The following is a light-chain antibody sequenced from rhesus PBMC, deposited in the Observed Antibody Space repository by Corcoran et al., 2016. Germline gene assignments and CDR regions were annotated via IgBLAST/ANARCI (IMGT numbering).Light chain of an antibody. CDR3: PQDYNWPLT. Sequence: EIVMTQSPATLSLSPGERATLSCRASQSVSRSLAWYQQKPGQVPRLFIYGASSRATGIPDRFRGTGSGTEFTLTISSLEHEDVGVYYCPQDYNWPLTFGGGTKVELK. J-gene: IGKJ4*01. CDR1: QSVSRS. V-gene: IGKV3-42*01. CDR2: GAS.